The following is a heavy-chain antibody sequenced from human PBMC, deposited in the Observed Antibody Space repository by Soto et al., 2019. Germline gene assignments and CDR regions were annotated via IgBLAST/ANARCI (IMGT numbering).Heavy chain of an antibody. CDR3: AGIGYRDSSGGICDPPRHSFDI. CDR2: IYYSGST. D-gene: IGHD2-15*01. V-gene: IGHV4-59*08. Sequence: QVQLQESGPGLVKPSETLSLTCTVSGGSISSYYWSWIRQPPGKGLEWIGYIYYSGSTNYNPSLKSRVTISVGTSKNQVSMKRRSVTAADTAVYYCAGIGYRDSSGGICDPPRHSFDIWGQGTMVTVSS. CDR1: GGSISSYY. J-gene: IGHJ3*02.